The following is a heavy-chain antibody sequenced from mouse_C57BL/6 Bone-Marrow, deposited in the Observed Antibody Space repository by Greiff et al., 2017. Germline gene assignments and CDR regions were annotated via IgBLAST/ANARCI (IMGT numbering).Heavy chain of an antibody. J-gene: IGHJ4*01. CDR2: ISSGGSYT. CDR3: ARRGDEYYAMDY. V-gene: IGHV5-6*02. CDR1: GFTFSSYG. Sequence: EVMLVESGGDLVKPGGSLKLSCAASGFTFSSYGMSWVRQTPDKRLEWVATISSGGSYTYYPDSVKGRFTISRDNAKNTLYLQMSSLKSEDTAMYYWARRGDEYYAMDYWGQGTSVTVSS.